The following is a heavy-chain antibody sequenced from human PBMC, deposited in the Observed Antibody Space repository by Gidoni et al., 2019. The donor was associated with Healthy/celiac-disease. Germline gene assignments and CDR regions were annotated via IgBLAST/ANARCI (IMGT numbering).Heavy chain of an antibody. CDR2: IIPIFGTA. D-gene: IGHD2-2*01. J-gene: IGHJ6*02. Sequence: QVQLVQSGAEVKKPGSSVKVSCKASGGTFSSYAISWVRQAPGQGLEWMGGIIPIFGTANYAQKFQGRVTITADESTSTAYMELSSLRSEDTAVYYCARDRRCSSTSCYYYYGMDVWGQGTTVTVSS. V-gene: IGHV1-69*01. CDR3: ARDRRCSSTSCYYYYGMDV. CDR1: GGTFSSYA.